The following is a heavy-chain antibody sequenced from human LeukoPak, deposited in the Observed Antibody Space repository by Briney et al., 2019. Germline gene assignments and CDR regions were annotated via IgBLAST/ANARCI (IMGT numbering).Heavy chain of an antibody. CDR3: AKEGSYYAFDY. Sequence: GGSLRLSCAASGFTFSNYGMNWVRQAPGKGLEWVSGITGNGGTTYYADSVKGRFTISRDNSKNTLYLQMNSLRAEDTAVYYCAKEGSYYAFDYWGQGTLVTVSS. D-gene: IGHD1-26*01. CDR1: GFTFSNYG. V-gene: IGHV3-23*01. J-gene: IGHJ4*02. CDR2: ITGNGGTT.